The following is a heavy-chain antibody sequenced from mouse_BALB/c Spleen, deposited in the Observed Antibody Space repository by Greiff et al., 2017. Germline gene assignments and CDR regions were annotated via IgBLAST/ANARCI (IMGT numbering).Heavy chain of an antibody. CDR2: ISNGGGST. V-gene: IGHV5-12-2*01. J-gene: IGHJ2*01. CDR1: GFTFSSYT. Sequence: EVKLVESGGGLVQPGGSLKLSCAASGFTFSSYTMSWVRQTPEKRLEWVAYISNGGGSTYYPDTVKGRFTISRDNAKNTLYLQMSSLKSEDTAMYYCARDGGLRPFDYWGQGTTLTVSS. D-gene: IGHD1-1*01. CDR3: ARDGGLRPFDY.